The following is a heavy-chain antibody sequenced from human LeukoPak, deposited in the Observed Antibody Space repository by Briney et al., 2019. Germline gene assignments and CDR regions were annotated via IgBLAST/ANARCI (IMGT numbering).Heavy chain of an antibody. V-gene: IGHV3-23*01. J-gene: IGHJ4*02. D-gene: IGHD1-26*01. CDR2: ISGSGGST. Sequence: GGSLRLSCAASGFTFSNYAMSWVRQAPGKGLEWVSTISGSGGSTYYADSVKGRFTISRDNSKNTLYLQMNSLRAEDTAVYYCPKGYSGSYFDYWGQGTLVTVSS. CDR3: PKGYSGSYFDY. CDR1: GFTFSNYA.